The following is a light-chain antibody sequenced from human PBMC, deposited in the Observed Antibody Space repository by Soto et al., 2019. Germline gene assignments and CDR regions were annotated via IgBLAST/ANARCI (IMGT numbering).Light chain of an antibody. V-gene: IGLV3-21*02. CDR1: NIESKR. J-gene: IGLJ2*01. CDR3: QVWDSSSDHVV. Sequence: YELTQPPSVSVAPGQTARITCGGNNIESKRVHWYQQKPGQAPVLVVYDDSDRPSGIPERFSGSNSGNTATLTISRVEAGDEAAYYCQVWDSSSDHVVFGGGTKVTVL. CDR2: DDS.